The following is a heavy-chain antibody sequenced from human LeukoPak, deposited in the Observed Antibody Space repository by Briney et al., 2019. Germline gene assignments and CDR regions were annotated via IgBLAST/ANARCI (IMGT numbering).Heavy chain of an antibody. D-gene: IGHD3-16*02. CDR2: ISGSGGST. J-gene: IGHJ6*03. V-gene: IGHV3-23*01. CDR3: AKGVQIVYYYYYMDV. CDR1: GFTFSSYA. Sequence: PGGSLRLSCAASGFTFSSYAMSWVRQAPGKGLELVSAISGSGGSTYYADSVKGRFTISRDNSKNTLYLQMNSLRAEDTAVYYCAKGVQIVYYYYYMDVWGKGTTVTVSS.